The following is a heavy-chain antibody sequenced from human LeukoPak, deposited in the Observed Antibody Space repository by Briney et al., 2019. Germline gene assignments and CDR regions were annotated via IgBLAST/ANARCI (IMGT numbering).Heavy chain of an antibody. D-gene: IGHD2-2*01. Sequence: SVKVSCKASGGTFSSYAISWVRQAPGQGLEWMGRIIPIFGTANYAQKFQGRVTITTDESTSTAYMELSSLRSEDTAVYYCARDGYQPLDVTYFQHWGQGTLVTVSS. CDR2: IIPIFGTA. CDR1: GGTFSSYA. V-gene: IGHV1-69*05. CDR3: ARDGYQPLDVTYFQH. J-gene: IGHJ1*01.